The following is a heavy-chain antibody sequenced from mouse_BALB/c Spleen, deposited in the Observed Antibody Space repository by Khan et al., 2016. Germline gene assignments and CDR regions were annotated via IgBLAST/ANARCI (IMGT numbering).Heavy chain of an antibody. V-gene: IGHV3-6*02. J-gene: IGHJ2*01. Sequence: EVQLQESGPGLVKPSQSLSLTCSVTGYPITSGYYWNWIRQFPGNKLEWMGFISYDGSNNYNPSLKNRISITRDTSKNQFFLKLNSVTAEDTATYFCARGLPPDYWGQGTTLTVSS. CDR2: ISYDGSN. CDR3: ARGLPPDY. CDR1: GYPITSGYY. D-gene: IGHD2-13*01.